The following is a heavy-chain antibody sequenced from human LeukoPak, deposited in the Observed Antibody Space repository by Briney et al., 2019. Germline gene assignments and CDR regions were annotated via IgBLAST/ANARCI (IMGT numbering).Heavy chain of an antibody. J-gene: IGHJ4*02. D-gene: IGHD3-22*01. CDR1: GYTFTGYY. V-gene: IGHV1-2*06. CDR2: INPNSGGT. CDR3: AKVSWGASDSSGYSSGDY. Sequence: GASVKVSCKASGYTFTGYYMHWVRQAPGQGLEWMGRINPNSGGTNYAQKFQGRVTMTRDTSISTAYMELSRLRSDDTAVYYCAKVSWGASDSSGYSSGDYWGQGTLVTVSS.